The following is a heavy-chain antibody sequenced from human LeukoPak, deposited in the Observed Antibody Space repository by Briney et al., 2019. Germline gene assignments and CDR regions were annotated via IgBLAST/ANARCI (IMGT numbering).Heavy chain of an antibody. V-gene: IGHV1-2*02. CDR1: GYTFTGYY. CDR2: INPNSGGT. CDR3: ARAWTPYSSSWYYFDY. Sequence: VASVKVSCKASGYTFTGYYMHWVRQAPGQGLEWMGWINPNSGGTNYARKFQGRVTMTRDTSISTAYMELSRLRSDDTAVYYCARAWTPYSSSWYYFDYWGQGTLVTVSS. J-gene: IGHJ4*02. D-gene: IGHD6-13*01.